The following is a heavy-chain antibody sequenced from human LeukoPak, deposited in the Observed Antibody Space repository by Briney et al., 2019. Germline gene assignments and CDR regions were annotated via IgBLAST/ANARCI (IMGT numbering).Heavy chain of an antibody. CDR3: ATDKNYYDRSGYYYERY. V-gene: IGHV3-15*01. J-gene: IGHJ4*02. CDR2: IKSKTDGGTT. Sequence: GGSLRLSCAASGFTFTNAWMTWVRQAPGKGLEWVGRIKSKTDGGTTDYAAPVKGRCTISRDDSKNTLHLQMNSLKTEDIAVYYCATDKNYYDRSGYYYERYWGQGTLVTVSS. D-gene: IGHD3-22*01. CDR1: GFTFTNAW.